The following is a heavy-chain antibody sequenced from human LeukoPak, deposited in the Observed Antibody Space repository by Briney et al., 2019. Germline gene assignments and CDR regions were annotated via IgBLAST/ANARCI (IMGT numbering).Heavy chain of an antibody. V-gene: IGHV3-7*01. CDR3: TRGPSGWGTVADY. CDR1: GFTFRVYW. Sequence: PGGSLRLSCEASGFTFRVYWMSWVRQAPGKGLEWVANIKQDGSEKYYVDSVTGRFTISRDNAKNSLYLQMNSLRVEDTAVYYCTRGPSGWGTVADYWGLGTLVIVSS. J-gene: IGHJ4*02. D-gene: IGHD4-23*01. CDR2: IKQDGSEK.